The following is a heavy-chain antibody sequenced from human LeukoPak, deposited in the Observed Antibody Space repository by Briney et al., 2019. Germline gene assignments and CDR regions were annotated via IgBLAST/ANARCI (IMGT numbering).Heavy chain of an antibody. V-gene: IGHV3-23*01. Sequence: GGSLRLSCAASGFTFSNYAMSWVRQAPGKGLEWVSSISDSGGHTYYADSVKGRFTISRDNSKNTLYLQMNSLRAEDTAVYYCANFERTVASPYNWFDPWGQGTLVTVSS. CDR2: ISDSGGHT. D-gene: IGHD4-17*01. CDR3: ANFERTVASPYNWFDP. J-gene: IGHJ5*02. CDR1: GFTFSNYA.